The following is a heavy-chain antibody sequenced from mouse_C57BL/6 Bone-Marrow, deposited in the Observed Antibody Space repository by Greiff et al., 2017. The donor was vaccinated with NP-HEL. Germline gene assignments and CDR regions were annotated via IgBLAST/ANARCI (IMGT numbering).Heavy chain of an antibody. D-gene: IGHD3-3*01. Sequence: EVKLVESGGDLVKPGGSLKLSCAASGFTFSSYGMSWVRQTPDKRLEWVATISSGGSYTYYPDSVKGRFTISRDNAKNTLYLQMSSLKSEDTAMYYCERRLGTVGFDYWGQGTTLTVSS. CDR3: ERRLGTVGFDY. J-gene: IGHJ2*01. CDR1: GFTFSSYG. CDR2: ISSGGSYT. V-gene: IGHV5-6*02.